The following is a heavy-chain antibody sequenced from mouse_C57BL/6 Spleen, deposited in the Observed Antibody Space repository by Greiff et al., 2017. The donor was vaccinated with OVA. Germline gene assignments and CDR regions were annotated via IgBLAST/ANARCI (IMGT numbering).Heavy chain of an antibody. D-gene: IGHD1-1*01. CDR1: GHTFTSYW. V-gene: IGHV1-55*01. J-gene: IGHJ4*01. CDR2: IYPGSGST. Sequence: QVQLQQPGAELVKPGASVKMSCKASGHTFTSYWITWVKQRPGQGLEWIGDIYPGSGSTNYNEKFKSKATLTVDTSSSTAYMQLSSLTSEDSAVEYCARWGTVVGHYAMDYWGQGTSVTVSS. CDR3: ARWGTVVGHYAMDY.